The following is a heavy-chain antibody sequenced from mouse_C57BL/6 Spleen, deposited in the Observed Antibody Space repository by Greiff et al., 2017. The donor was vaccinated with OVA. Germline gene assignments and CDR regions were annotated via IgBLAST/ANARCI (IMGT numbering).Heavy chain of an antibody. CDR3: ARVGYYASFAY. Sequence: QVQLQQPGAELVMPGASVKLSCKASGYTFTSYWMHWVKQRPGQGLEWIGELDPSDSYTNYNQKFKGQSTLTVDKSSSTAYMQLSSLTSEDSAVYYCARVGYYASFAYWGQGTLVTVSA. J-gene: IGHJ3*01. D-gene: IGHD2-3*01. V-gene: IGHV1-69*01. CDR2: LDPSDSYT. CDR1: GYTFTSYW.